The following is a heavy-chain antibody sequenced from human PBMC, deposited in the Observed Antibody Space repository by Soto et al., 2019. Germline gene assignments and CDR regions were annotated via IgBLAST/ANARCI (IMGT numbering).Heavy chain of an antibody. Sequence: GGSLRLSCAASGFTFSNAWMNWVRQAPGKGLEWVGRIKSKTDGGTTDYAAPVKGRFTISRDDSKNTLYLQMNSLKTEDTAVYYCTGISAYIYGSHGARSWGQGTLVTVSS. V-gene: IGHV3-15*07. CDR3: TGISAYIYGSHGARS. J-gene: IGHJ5*02. D-gene: IGHD3-10*01. CDR1: GFTFSNAW. CDR2: IKSKTDGGTT.